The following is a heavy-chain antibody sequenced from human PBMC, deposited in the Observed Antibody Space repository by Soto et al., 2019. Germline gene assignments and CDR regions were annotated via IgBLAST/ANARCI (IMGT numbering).Heavy chain of an antibody. D-gene: IGHD6-13*01. J-gene: IGHJ5*02. V-gene: IGHV1-69*04. CDR1: GGTFSSYT. CDR3: ARDLVARNSWPA. CDR2: IIPILGIA. Sequence: ASVKVSCKASGGTFSSYTISWVRQAPGQGLEWMGRIIPILGIANYAQKFQGRVTITADKSTSTAYMELSSLRSEDTAVYYCARDLVARNSWPAWGQGTLVTVSS.